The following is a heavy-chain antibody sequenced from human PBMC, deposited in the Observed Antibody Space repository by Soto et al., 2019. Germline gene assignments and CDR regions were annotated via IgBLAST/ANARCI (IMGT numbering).Heavy chain of an antibody. D-gene: IGHD6-13*01. Sequence: GGSLRLSCATSGFTFSGYWMHWVRQVPGKGLVWVSRISPDGSSTSYADSVKGRFTISRDNAKNTVYLQLSSLRAEDTAVYYCARGGSSGRYVVDVWGQGTTVTVSS. CDR3: ARGGSSGRYVVDV. V-gene: IGHV3-74*01. CDR2: ISPDGSST. J-gene: IGHJ6*02. CDR1: GFTFSGYW.